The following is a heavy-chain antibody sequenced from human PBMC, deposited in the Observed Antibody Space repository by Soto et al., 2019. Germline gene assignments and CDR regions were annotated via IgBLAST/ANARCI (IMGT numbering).Heavy chain of an antibody. J-gene: IGHJ3*02. D-gene: IGHD2-15*01. CDR1: GFTFSSYA. Sequence: EVQLLESGGGLVQPGGSLRLSCAASGFTFSSYAMSWVRQAPGKGLEWGSAISGSGGSTYYADSVKGRFTISRDNSKNTLYLQMNSLRAEDTAVYYCAKAPSTVVAPGAAFDIWGQGTMVTVSS. CDR3: AKAPSTVVAPGAAFDI. CDR2: ISGSGGST. V-gene: IGHV3-23*01.